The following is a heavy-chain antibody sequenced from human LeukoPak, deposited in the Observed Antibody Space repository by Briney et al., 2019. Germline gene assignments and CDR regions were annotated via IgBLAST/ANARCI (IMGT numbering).Heavy chain of an antibody. CDR3: ARHYGRDGHNTDAFDI. J-gene: IGHJ3*02. V-gene: IGHV4-59*08. D-gene: IGHD5-24*01. CDR1: GGSISSYY. Sequence: SETLSLTCTVSGGSISSYYWSRIRQPPGKGLEWIGYIYYSGSTNYNPSLKSRVTISVDTSKNQFSLKLSSVTAADTAVYYCARHYGRDGHNTDAFDIWGQGTMVTVSS. CDR2: IYYSGST.